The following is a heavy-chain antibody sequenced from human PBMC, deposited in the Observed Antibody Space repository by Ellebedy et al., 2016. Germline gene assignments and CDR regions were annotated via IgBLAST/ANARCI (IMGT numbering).Heavy chain of an antibody. CDR3: ASLGSFDI. CDR1: GGSISNYY. Sequence: SETLSLXCTVSGGSISNYYWTWIRQPPGKGLEWIANTYYNGRTYYSPSLKSRLTISVDTSKNQFSLKLSSVTAADTAVYYCASLGSFDIWGQGTVVTVSS. D-gene: IGHD2-15*01. V-gene: IGHV4-30-4*01. J-gene: IGHJ3*02. CDR2: TYYNGRT.